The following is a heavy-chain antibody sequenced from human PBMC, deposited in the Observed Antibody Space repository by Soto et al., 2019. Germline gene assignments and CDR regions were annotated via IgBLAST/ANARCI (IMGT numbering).Heavy chain of an antibody. D-gene: IGHD6-19*01. Sequence: SVKVSCKASGGTFSSYAISWVRQAPGQGLEWMGGIIPIFGTANYAQKFQGRVTITADESTSTAYMELSSLRSEDTAVYYCARGAVAGRIPPFDYWGQGTQVTVSS. CDR2: IIPIFGTA. J-gene: IGHJ4*02. CDR1: GGTFSSYA. V-gene: IGHV1-69*13. CDR3: ARGAVAGRIPPFDY.